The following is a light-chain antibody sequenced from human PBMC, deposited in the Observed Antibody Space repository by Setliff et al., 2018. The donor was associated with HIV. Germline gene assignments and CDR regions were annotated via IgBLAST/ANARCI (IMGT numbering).Light chain of an antibody. V-gene: IGLV7-46*01. CDR1: TGAVTSGHY. CDR2: DTS. J-gene: IGLJ1*01. CDR3: LLSYSGARSA. Sequence: QAVVTQEPSLTVSPGGTVTLTCGSSTGAVTSGHYPYWFQQKPGQAPRTLIYDTSNKHSWTPARFSGSLLGGKAALTLSGAQPEDEAEYYCLLSYSGARSAFGTGTRSPS.